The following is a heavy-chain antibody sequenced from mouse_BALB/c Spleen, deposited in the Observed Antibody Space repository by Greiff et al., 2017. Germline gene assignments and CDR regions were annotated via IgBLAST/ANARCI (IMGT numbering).Heavy chain of an antibody. D-gene: IGHD2-3*01. CDR1: GFNIKDTY. J-gene: IGHJ4*01. CDR3: ASDGYYSYYAMDY. Sequence: EVKVVESGAELVKPGASVKLSCTASGFNIKDTYMHWVKQRPEQGLEWIGRIDPANGNTKYDPKFQGKATITADTSSNTAYLQLSSLTSEDTAVYYCASDGYYSYYAMDYWGQGTSVTVSS. V-gene: IGHV14-3*02. CDR2: IDPANGNT.